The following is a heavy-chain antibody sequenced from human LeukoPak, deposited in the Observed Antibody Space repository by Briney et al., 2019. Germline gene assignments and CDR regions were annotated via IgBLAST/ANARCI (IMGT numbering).Heavy chain of an antibody. CDR2: ISGSGGST. D-gene: IGHD2-8*01. Sequence: GGSLRLSCAASGFTFSSYGMSWVRQAPGKGLEWVSAISGSGGSTYYADSVKGRFTISRDNSKNTLYLQMNSLRAEDTAVYYCSTLKEDCTNGVCYMAFDIWGQGTMVTVSS. V-gene: IGHV3-23*01. CDR3: STLKEDCTNGVCYMAFDI. CDR1: GFTFSSYG. J-gene: IGHJ3*02.